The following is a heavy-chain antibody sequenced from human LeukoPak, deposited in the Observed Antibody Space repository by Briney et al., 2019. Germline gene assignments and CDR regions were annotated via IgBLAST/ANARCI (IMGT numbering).Heavy chain of an antibody. CDR2: ISWNSGSI. Sequence: GGSLRLSCAASGFTFDDYAMHWVRQAPGKGLEWVSGISWNSGSIGYADSVKGRFTISRDNAKNSLYLQMNSLRAEDTAFYYCAKDTFGSGYFDYWGQGTLVTVSS. CDR1: GFTFDDYA. CDR3: AKDTFGSGYFDY. V-gene: IGHV3-9*01. D-gene: IGHD3-22*01. J-gene: IGHJ4*02.